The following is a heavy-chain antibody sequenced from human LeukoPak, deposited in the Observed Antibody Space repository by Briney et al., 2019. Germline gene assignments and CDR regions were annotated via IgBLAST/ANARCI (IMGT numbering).Heavy chain of an antibody. J-gene: IGHJ5*02. Sequence: ASVKVSCKASGYTFTSYYMHWVRQAPGQGLEWMGIINPSGGSTSYAQKFQGRVTMTRDMSTSTVYMELSSLRSEDTAVYYCARGKGPGYCSSTSCYGNWFDPWGQGTLVTVSS. CDR2: INPSGGST. V-gene: IGHV1-46*01. D-gene: IGHD2-2*01. CDR3: ARGKGPGYCSSTSCYGNWFDP. CDR1: GYTFTSYY.